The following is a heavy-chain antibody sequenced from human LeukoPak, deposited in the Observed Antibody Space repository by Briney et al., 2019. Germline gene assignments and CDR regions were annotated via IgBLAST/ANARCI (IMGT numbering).Heavy chain of an antibody. J-gene: IGHJ4*02. Sequence: GASVKVSCKASGYSFTSYDINWVRQATGQGLEWMGWMNPNSGNTGYAQKFQGRVTMTRNTSISTAYMELSSLRSEDTAVYYCAFGYSGYDRPDYFDYWGQGTLVTVSS. V-gene: IGHV1-8*01. CDR1: GYSFTSYD. D-gene: IGHD5-12*01. CDR3: AFGYSGYDRPDYFDY. CDR2: MNPNSGNT.